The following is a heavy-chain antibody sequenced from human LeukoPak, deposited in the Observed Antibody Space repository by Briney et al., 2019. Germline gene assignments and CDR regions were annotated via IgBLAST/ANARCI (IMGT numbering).Heavy chain of an antibody. CDR1: SGSISSYY. CDR3: ASAGYYYDSSGYYSAFHY. V-gene: IGHV4-59*01. Sequence: SETLSLACTVSSGSISSYYWSWIRQPPGKGLEWIGYIYYSGSTSYNPSLKSRVTISVDTSKNQLSLKLSSVTAADTAVYYCASAGYYYDSSGYYSAFHYWGQGTLVTVSS. J-gene: IGHJ4*02. CDR2: IYYSGST. D-gene: IGHD3-22*01.